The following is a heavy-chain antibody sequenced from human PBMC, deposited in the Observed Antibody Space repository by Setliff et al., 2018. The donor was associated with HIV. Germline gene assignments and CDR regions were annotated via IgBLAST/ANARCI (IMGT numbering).Heavy chain of an antibody. CDR2: IYTSGST. CDR3: ARSFSGRYFWSGYYTGPDPKGENAFDI. D-gene: IGHD3-3*01. CDR1: GGSISSYY. Sequence: SETLSLTCTVSGGSISSYYWSWIRQPAGKGLEWIGRIYTSGSTNYNPSLKSRVTMSVDTSKNHFSLSLRYVTAADTAVYYCARSFSGRYFWSGYYTGPDPKGENAFDIWGQGTMVTVSS. J-gene: IGHJ3*02. V-gene: IGHV4-4*07.